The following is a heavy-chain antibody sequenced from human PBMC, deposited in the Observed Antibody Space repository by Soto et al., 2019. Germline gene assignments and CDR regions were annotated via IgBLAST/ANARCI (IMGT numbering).Heavy chain of an antibody. CDR3: ARTTSRYIYNWFDS. V-gene: IGHV4-31*01. D-gene: IGHD3-9*01. J-gene: IGHJ5*01. CDR1: GGSISSGGYY. Sequence: SETLSLTCTVSGGSISSGGYYWSWIRQHPGKGLEWIGYIYHTGSSYYNKSLKSEVAISVDTSRNQFSLKVSSVTAADTAIYFCARTTSRYIYNWFDSWGQGTLVTASS. CDR2: IYHTGSS.